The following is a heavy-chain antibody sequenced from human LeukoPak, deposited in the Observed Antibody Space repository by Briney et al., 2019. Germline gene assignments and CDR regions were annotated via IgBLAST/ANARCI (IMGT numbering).Heavy chain of an antibody. CDR3: ARDPLDYYDSSGYFDY. CDR1: GFTFSSYA. D-gene: IGHD3-22*01. J-gene: IGHJ4*02. Sequence: GGSPRLSCAASGFTFSSYAMHWVRQAPGKGLEWVAVISYDGSNKYYADSVKGRFTISRDNSKNTLYLQMNSLRAEDTAVYYCARDPLDYYDSSGYFDYWGQGTLVTVSS. CDR2: ISYDGSNK. V-gene: IGHV3-30-3*01.